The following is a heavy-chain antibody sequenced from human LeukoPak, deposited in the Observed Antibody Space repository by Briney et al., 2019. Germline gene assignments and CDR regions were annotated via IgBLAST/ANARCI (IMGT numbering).Heavy chain of an antibody. CDR3: ARGLRDSSGYRKIDAFDI. CDR2: INHSGST. V-gene: IGHV4-34*01. Sequence: SETLSLTCAVYGGSFSGYYWSWIRQPPGKGLEWIGEINHSGSTSYNPSLKSRVTISVDTSKNQFSLKLSSVTAADTAVYYCARGLRDSSGYRKIDAFDIWGQGTMVTVSS. J-gene: IGHJ3*02. D-gene: IGHD3-22*01. CDR1: GGSFSGYY.